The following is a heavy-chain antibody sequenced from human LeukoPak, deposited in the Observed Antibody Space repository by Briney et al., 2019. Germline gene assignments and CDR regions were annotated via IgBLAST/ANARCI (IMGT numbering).Heavy chain of an antibody. D-gene: IGHD3-10*01. J-gene: IGHJ3*02. CDR2: IRYDGSNK. Sequence: PGGSLRLSCAASGFTFSSYGMHWVRQAPGKGLEGVAFIRYDGSNKYYADSVKGRFTISRDNSKNTLYLQMNSLRAEDTAVYYCATELWFGELNAFDIWGQGTMVTVSS. CDR1: GFTFSSYG. V-gene: IGHV3-30*02. CDR3: ATELWFGELNAFDI.